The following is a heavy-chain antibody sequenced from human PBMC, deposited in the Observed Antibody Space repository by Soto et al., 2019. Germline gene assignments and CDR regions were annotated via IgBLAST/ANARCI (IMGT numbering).Heavy chain of an antibody. Sequence: SETLSLTCTVSGASISGFYWSWIRKSAGKGLEWIGRIYATGTTDYNPSLKSRVMTSVDTSKKQFSLKLRSVTAADTAVYYCVRDGTKTLRDWFDPWGQGISVTVS. CDR1: GASISGFY. D-gene: IGHD1-1*01. CDR3: VRDGTKTLRDWFDP. V-gene: IGHV4-4*07. CDR2: IYATGTT. J-gene: IGHJ5*02.